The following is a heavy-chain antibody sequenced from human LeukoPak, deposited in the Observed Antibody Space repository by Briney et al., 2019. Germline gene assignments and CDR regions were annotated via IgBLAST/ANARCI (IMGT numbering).Heavy chain of an antibody. CDR1: GYTFTGHY. V-gene: IGHV1-18*04. J-gene: IGHJ4*02. D-gene: IGHD1-26*01. CDR3: ARDTLSGSYNLDY. CDR2: ISAYNGNT. Sequence: GASVKVSCKASGYTFTGHYMHWVRQSPGQGREWMGWISAYNGNTNSAQKLQGRVTMTTDTSTSTAYTDLRSLRSDDTAVYYCARDTLSGSYNLDYWGQGTLVTVSS.